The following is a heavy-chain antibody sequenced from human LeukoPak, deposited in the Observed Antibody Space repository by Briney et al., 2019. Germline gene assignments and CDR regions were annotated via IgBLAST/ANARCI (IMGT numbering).Heavy chain of an antibody. Sequence: GGSLRLSCAASGFTFSSYSMNWVRQAPGKGLEWVSYISSSSSTIYYADSVKGRFTISRDNAKNSLYLQMNSLRAEDTAVYYCARGYFPSSSKRGAFDIWGQGTMVTVSS. D-gene: IGHD6-6*01. CDR2: ISSSSSTI. V-gene: IGHV3-48*01. CDR3: ARGYFPSSSKRGAFDI. CDR1: GFTFSSYS. J-gene: IGHJ3*02.